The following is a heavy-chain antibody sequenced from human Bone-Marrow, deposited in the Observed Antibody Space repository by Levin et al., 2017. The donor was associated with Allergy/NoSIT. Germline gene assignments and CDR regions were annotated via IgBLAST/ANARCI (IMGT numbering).Heavy chain of an antibody. J-gene: IGHJ6*02. CDR3: ARSYYYDTNYYSYGMGV. D-gene: IGHD3-22*01. CDR2: INPASGGT. CDR1: GYTFTDYY. V-gene: IGHV1-2*02. Sequence: GESLKISCKASGYTFTDYYIHWVRQAPGQGLESMGWINPASGGTNYAQKFQGRVTMTRDTSISTAYMELSRLRFDDTAVYYCARSYYYDTNYYSYGMGVWGQGTTVTVSS.